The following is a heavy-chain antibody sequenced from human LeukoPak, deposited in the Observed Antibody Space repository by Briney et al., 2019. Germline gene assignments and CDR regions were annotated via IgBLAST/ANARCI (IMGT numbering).Heavy chain of an antibody. CDR2: ICYRGST. Sequence: SETLSLTCAVSGGSISSSTYCWGWIRQPPGKGLEWIGSICYRGSTYYNPSLKSRVTISVDTSKNQFSLRLSSVTAADTAVYYCARLTYTYYYDSSTYSFWGQGTLVTVSS. CDR1: GGSISSSTYC. D-gene: IGHD3-22*01. J-gene: IGHJ4*02. V-gene: IGHV4-39*01. CDR3: ARLTYTYYYDSSTYSF.